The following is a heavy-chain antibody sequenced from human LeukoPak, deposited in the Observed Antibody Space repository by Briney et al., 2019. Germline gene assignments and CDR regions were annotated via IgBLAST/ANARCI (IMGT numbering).Heavy chain of an antibody. J-gene: IGHJ4*02. CDR3: ARDFGHTGYDLYCY. CDR2: MKQDGSEK. Sequence: PGGSLRLSCAVSGINFRGYWMAWVRQAPGKGLEWVANMKQDGSEKYYVDSVKGRFTISRDNAKNSLYLEMNSLRVEDTAVYYCARDFGHTGYDLYCYLGQGTLVTVSS. V-gene: IGHV3-7*01. CDR1: GINFRGYW. D-gene: IGHD5-12*01.